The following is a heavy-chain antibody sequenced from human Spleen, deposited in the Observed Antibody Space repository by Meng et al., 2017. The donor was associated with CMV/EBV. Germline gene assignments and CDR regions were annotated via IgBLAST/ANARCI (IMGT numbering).Heavy chain of an antibody. CDR3: AREIRMGY. V-gene: IGHV3-33*01. J-gene: IGHJ4*02. Sequence: GGSLRLSCAASGFTFSSYGMHWVRQAPGKGLEWVALIWYDGSNKYYADSVKGRFTISRDNSKNTLYLQMNSLRAEDTAVYYCAREIRMGYWGQGTLVTVSS. D-gene: IGHD2-15*01. CDR1: GFTFSSYG. CDR2: IWYDGSNK.